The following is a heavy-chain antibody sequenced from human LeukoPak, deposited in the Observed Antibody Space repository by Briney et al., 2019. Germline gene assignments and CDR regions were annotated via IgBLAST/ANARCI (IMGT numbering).Heavy chain of an antibody. J-gene: IGHJ5*02. CDR3: ARDFSSGWNHNWFGP. CDR1: GFTFSSCW. Sequence: GGSLRLSCAASGFTFSSCWKHWVRQAPGKGLVWVSRINSDGSSTSYADSVKGRFTISRDNAKNTLYLQMNSLRAEDTAVYYCARDFSSGWNHNWFGPWGQGTLVTVSS. V-gene: IGHV3-74*01. D-gene: IGHD6-19*01. CDR2: INSDGSST.